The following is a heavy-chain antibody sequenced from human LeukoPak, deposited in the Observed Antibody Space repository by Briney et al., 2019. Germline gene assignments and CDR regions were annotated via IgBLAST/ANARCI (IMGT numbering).Heavy chain of an antibody. CDR1: GGSIRSYY. D-gene: IGHD6-13*01. J-gene: IGHJ4*02. CDR3: ARATAGTGYYFDY. Sequence: SETLSLTCTVSGGSIRSYYWSWIRQPPGKGLEWLGYIHYSGSTNYNHSLKSRVSISVDTSKNQFSLKLSSVTAADTALYYCARATAGTGYYFDYWGQGTLVTVSS. CDR2: IHYSGST. V-gene: IGHV4-59*01.